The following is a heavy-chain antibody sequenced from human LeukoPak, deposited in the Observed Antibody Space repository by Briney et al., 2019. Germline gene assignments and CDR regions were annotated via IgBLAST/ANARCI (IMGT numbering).Heavy chain of an antibody. CDR2: INPTSSGT. D-gene: IGHD2-21*02. CDR3: VKDYGGGDCYSYYLDY. J-gene: IGHJ4*02. V-gene: IGHV1-2*02. CDR1: GYNFIGYY. Sequence: ASVKVSCTASGYNFIGYYIHWVRQAPGQGLEWIGWINPTSSGTNDTPKFQGTVTMTSDTSSNTAYIELGRLRSDDTAVYYCVKDYGGGDCYSYYLDYWGQGTLVTVSS.